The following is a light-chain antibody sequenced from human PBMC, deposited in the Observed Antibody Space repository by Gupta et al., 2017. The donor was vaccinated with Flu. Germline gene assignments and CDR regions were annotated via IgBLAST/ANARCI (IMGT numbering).Light chain of an antibody. Sequence: EIVMTQSPATLSVSPGESATLSCRASQSVSSNLAWYQQKTGQAARLLIYGASTRATGIPARFSGSGSGTEFTLTISSLQSEDFAVYYCQQYNNWPPYSFGQGTKLEIK. V-gene: IGKV3-15*01. CDR2: GAS. J-gene: IGKJ2*03. CDR1: QSVSSN. CDR3: QQYNNWPPYS.